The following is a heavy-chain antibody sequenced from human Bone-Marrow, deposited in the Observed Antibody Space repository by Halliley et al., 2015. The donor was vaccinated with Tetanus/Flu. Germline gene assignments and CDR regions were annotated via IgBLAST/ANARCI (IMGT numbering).Heavy chain of an antibody. D-gene: IGHD1-1*01. V-gene: IGHV4-61*01. J-gene: IGHJ4*02. CDR3: ARDPRDGYTDFDS. CDR1: GGSVSSGSFY. CDR2: IYNSGSIYDSEIT. Sequence: GLVKPSETLSLTCTVSGGSVSSGSFYWHWIRQSPGKGLEWIGNIYNSGSIYDSEITTSNPSLKSRVTISVDTSRNQFSLKLSSVTAADTAVYYCARDPRDGYTDFDSWGRGTLVTVSS.